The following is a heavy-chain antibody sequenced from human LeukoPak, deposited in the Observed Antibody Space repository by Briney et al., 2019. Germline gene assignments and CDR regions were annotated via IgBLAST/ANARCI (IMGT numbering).Heavy chain of an antibody. CDR1: GFTFDDYA. V-gene: IGHV3-9*01. Sequence: GGSLRLSCAASGFTFDDYAMHWVRQAPGKGLEWVSGISWNSGSIGYADSVKGRFTISRDNSRNTLYLQMNSLRGADTAVYFCARVPAAGHFDYWGQGTLVTVSS. CDR3: ARVPAAGHFDY. J-gene: IGHJ4*02. D-gene: IGHD2-2*01. CDR2: ISWNSGSI.